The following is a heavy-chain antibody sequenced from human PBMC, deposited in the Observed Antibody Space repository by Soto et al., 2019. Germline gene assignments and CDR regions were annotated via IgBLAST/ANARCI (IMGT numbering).Heavy chain of an antibody. J-gene: IGHJ4*02. CDR2: ISGSGGNT. CDR1: GFTFSSYA. V-gene: IGHV3-23*01. Sequence: GGSLRLSCAASGFTFSSYAMSWVRQAPGKGLEWVSAISGSGGNTYYADSVKGRFTISRDNSKNTLYLQMNSLRAEDTAVYYCAKVLPTLIVLVFHSLDYWGQGTLVTVSS. D-gene: IGHD3-22*01. CDR3: AKVLPTLIVLVFHSLDY.